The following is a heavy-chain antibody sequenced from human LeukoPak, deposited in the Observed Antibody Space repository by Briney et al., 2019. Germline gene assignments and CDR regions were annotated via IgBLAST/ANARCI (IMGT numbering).Heavy chain of an antibody. Sequence: PGGSLRLSCAASGFTVSSNYMSWVRQAPGKGLEWVSVIYSGGSTYYADSVKGRFAISRDNSKNTLYLQMSSLRAEDTAVYYCAKGPHNWNPHGIDYWGRGTLVTVYS. CDR2: IYSGGST. D-gene: IGHD1-20*01. J-gene: IGHJ4*02. V-gene: IGHV3-53*01. CDR3: AKGPHNWNPHGIDY. CDR1: GFTVSSNY.